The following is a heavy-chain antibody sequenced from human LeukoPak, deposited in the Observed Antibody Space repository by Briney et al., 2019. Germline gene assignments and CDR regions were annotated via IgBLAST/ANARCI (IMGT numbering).Heavy chain of an antibody. V-gene: IGHV4-4*02. CDR1: GGSISSSNW. CDR2: IYHSGST. J-gene: IGHJ4*02. CDR3: AREMAAAGHFDY. Sequence: PSGTLSLTCAVSGGSISSSNWWSWVRQPPGKGLEWIGEIYHSGSTNYNPSLKSRVTISVDTSKNQFSLKLSSVTAADTAVYYCAREMAAAGHFDYWGQGALVTVSS. D-gene: IGHD6-13*01.